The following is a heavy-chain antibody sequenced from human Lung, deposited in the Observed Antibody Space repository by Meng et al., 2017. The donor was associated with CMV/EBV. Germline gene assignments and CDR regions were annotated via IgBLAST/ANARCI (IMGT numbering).Heavy chain of an antibody. J-gene: IGHJ1*01. Sequence: QVQLRESGPELVKPSETLSLTCTVSGDSITNHNWWAWVRQPPGKGLEWIGEIPHRGSSAYNPSLKSRVSMSIDKSKNQFSLKLTSVTAADTAVYHCLRRSGGSVWGQGTLVTVSS. CDR3: LRRSGGSV. CDR2: IPHRGSS. CDR1: GDSITNHNW. V-gene: IGHV4-4*02. D-gene: IGHD3-10*01.